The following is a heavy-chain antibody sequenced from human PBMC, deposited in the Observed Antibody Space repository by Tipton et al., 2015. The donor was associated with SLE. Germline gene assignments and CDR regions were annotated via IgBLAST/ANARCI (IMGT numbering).Heavy chain of an antibody. Sequence: TLYLTCTVSGGSISSHYWSWIRQPPGKGLAWIGYIYYSGSTNYNPSLKSRVTISVDTSKNQFSLKLSSVTAADTAVYYCARSAGYGSNWAHFDYWGQGTLVTVSS. CDR3: ARSAGYGSNWAHFDY. D-gene: IGHD6-13*01. CDR2: IYYSGST. CDR1: GGSISSHY. V-gene: IGHV4-59*11. J-gene: IGHJ4*02.